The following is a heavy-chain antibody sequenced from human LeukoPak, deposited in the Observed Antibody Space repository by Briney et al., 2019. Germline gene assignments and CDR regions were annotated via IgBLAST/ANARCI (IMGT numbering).Heavy chain of an antibody. CDR2: IKHDGTEK. Sequence: GGSLRLSCTASGFSFSTYWMIWVRQAPGKGLEWVAHIKHDGTEKYYVDSVKGRFTISRDNAKNSLYLQMNTLRAEDTAVYYCVGDPGDYWGQGTLVTVSS. J-gene: IGHJ4*02. CDR1: GFSFSTYW. V-gene: IGHV3-7*01. CDR3: VGDPGDY.